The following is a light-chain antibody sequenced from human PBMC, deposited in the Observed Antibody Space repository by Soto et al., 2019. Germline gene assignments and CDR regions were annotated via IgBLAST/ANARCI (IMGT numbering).Light chain of an antibody. Sequence: EIVLTQSPGTLSLSPGEGATLSCRASQSVTNNCLAWFQQKPGQAPRLLIDGAFSRATGIPDRFSGSGSGTDFPLTIRRLAPEDCAMYYCQQYGSSPGTFGQGTKVEVK. J-gene: IGKJ1*01. V-gene: IGKV3-20*01. CDR2: GAF. CDR1: QSVTNNC. CDR3: QQYGSSPGT.